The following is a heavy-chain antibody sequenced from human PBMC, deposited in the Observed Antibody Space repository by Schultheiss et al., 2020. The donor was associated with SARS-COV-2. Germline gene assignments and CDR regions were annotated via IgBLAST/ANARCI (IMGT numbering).Heavy chain of an antibody. Sequence: GGSLRLSCAASGFTVSSNYMSWVRQAPGKGLEWVSVIYSGGSKYYADSAKGRFTISRDNSKNTLYLQMNSLRAEDTAVYYCAKVVPSVVKGGMDVWGQGTTVTVSS. V-gene: IGHV3-53*01. D-gene: IGHD3-22*01. J-gene: IGHJ6*02. CDR1: GFTVSSNY. CDR2: IYSGGSK. CDR3: AKVVPSVVKGGMDV.